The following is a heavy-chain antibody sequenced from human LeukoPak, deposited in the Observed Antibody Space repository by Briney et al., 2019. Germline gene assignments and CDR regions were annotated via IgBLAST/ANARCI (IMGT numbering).Heavy chain of an antibody. D-gene: IGHD3-22*01. J-gene: IGHJ4*02. CDR2: TSAYNGNT. CDR1: GYTFTSYG. V-gene: IGHV1-18*01. CDR3: ARDIADLVAYDSSGYYSRAFDY. Sequence: GASVKVSCKASGYTFTSYGISWVRQAPGQGLEWMGWTSAYNGNTSYAQKLQGRVTMTTDTSTSTAYMELRSLRSDDTAVYYCARDIADLVAYDSSGYYSRAFDYWGQGTLVTVSS.